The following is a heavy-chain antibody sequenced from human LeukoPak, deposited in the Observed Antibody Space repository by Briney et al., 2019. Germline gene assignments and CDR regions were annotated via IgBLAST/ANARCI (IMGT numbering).Heavy chain of an antibody. CDR2: FNWNGGST. CDR3: ARALDSSGWNDAFDI. Sequence: GGSLRLSCAASGFTFDDYGMSWVRQAPGKGLEWGSGFNWNGGSTGYADSVKGRFTISRDNAKNSLYLQMNSLRAEDTAFYYCARALDSSGWNDAFDIWGQGTMVTVSS. J-gene: IGHJ3*02. D-gene: IGHD3-22*01. CDR1: GFTFDDYG. V-gene: IGHV3-20*04.